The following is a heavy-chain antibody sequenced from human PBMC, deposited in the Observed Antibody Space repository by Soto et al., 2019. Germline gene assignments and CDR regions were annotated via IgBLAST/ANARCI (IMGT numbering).Heavy chain of an antibody. V-gene: IGHV3-11*06. CDR2: ISSSSSYT. J-gene: IGHJ4*02. CDR1: GFTFSDYY. CDR3: ARDDSSGYADFDY. D-gene: IGHD3-22*01. Sequence: VQLVESGGGLVKPGGSLRLSCAASGFTFSDYYMSWIRQAPGKGLEWVSYISSSSSYTNYADSVKGRFTISRDNAKNSLYLQMNSLRAEDTAVYYCARDDSSGYADFDYWGQGTLVTVSS.